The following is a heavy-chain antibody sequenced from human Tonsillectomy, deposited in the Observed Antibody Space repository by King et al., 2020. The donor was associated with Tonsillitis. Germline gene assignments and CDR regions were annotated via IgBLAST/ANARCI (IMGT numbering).Heavy chain of an antibody. V-gene: IGHV3-74*01. D-gene: IGHD3-10*01. CDR1: GFTFSDYW. CDR3: ALRGYGSLQWLRPLDY. Sequence: VQLVESGGGLVQPGGSLRLSCAASGFTFSDYWIHWVRQAPGKGLVWVSHINGDGSVANYADSVNGRFTISRDNAKNTLYLQMNSLRVEDTALYYCALRGYGSLQWLRPLDYWGQGTRVTVSS. J-gene: IGHJ4*02. CDR2: INGDGSVA.